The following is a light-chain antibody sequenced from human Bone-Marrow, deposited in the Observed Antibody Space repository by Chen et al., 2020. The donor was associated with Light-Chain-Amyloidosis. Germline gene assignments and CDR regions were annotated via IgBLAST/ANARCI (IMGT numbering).Light chain of an antibody. CDR2: KAS. J-gene: IGKJ4*01. Sequence: DVQMIQSPSTLSASVGDSVTVTCRASKNIDVWVAWYQQRPREAPKVLIYKASTSQSGAPSRFSGSGSGTDFTLTIRALQPDDFATYYCQQYSQFPFTFGAGTRVE. CDR1: KNIDVW. V-gene: IGKV1-5*03. CDR3: QQYSQFPFT.